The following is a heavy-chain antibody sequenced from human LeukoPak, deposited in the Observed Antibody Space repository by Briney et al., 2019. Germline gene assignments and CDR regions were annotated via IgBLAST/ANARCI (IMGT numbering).Heavy chain of an antibody. CDR2: IYYSGST. CDR3: ARQSMVRGVIGGGWFDP. J-gene: IGHJ5*02. D-gene: IGHD3-10*01. CDR1: GGSISSSSYY. Sequence: PSETLSLTCTVSGGSISSSSYYWGWIRQAPGKGLEWIGSIYYSGSTYYNPSLKSRVTISVDTSKNQFSLKLSSVTAADTAVYYCARQSMVRGVIGGGWFDPWGQGTLVTVSS. V-gene: IGHV4-39*01.